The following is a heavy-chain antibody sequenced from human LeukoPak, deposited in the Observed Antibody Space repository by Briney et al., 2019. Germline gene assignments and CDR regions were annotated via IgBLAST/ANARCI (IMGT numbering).Heavy chain of an antibody. Sequence: TGGSLRLSCAASGFTVSSNYMSWVRQAPGKGLEWVSVIDSGGSTYYADSVKGRLTISRDNAKNSLYLQMNSLRADDTAVYYCARDGGSAWFFRYWGQGTLVTVSS. J-gene: IGHJ4*02. D-gene: IGHD6-19*01. CDR3: ARDGGSAWFFRY. CDR1: GFTVSSNY. V-gene: IGHV3-53*01. CDR2: IDSGGST.